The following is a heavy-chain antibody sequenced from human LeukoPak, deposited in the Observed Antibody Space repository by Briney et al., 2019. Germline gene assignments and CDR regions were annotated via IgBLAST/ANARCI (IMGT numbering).Heavy chain of an antibody. Sequence: PGGSLRLSCAASGFTFSGYGMHWVRQAPGKGLEWVAVIWYDGNNKYYADSVKGRFTISRDNSKNTLHLQMNSLRAEDTAVYYRARNHGYSFDSWGQGTLVTVSS. CDR3: ARNHGYSFDS. J-gene: IGHJ4*02. D-gene: IGHD3-10*01. CDR1: GFTFSGYG. V-gene: IGHV3-33*01. CDR2: IWYDGNNK.